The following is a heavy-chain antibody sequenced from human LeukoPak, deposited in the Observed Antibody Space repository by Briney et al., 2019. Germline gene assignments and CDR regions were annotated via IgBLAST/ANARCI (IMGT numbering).Heavy chain of an antibody. D-gene: IGHD1-1*01. CDR2: IYNSGSP. CDR1: GDSIISGGYH. V-gene: IGHV4-31*03. CDR3: ARDHTGNGHFDY. J-gene: IGHJ4*02. Sequence: SETLSLTCTVSGDSIISGGYHWSWIRQHPGKGLEWIGHIYNSGSPFYNTSLKSRVTISVDTSKNQFSLKLSSVTAADTAVYFCARDHTGNGHFDYWGQGTLVTVSS.